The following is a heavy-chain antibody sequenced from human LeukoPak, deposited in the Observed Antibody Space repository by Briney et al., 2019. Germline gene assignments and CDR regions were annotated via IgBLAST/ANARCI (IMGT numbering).Heavy chain of an antibody. J-gene: IGHJ4*02. CDR3: ARVEIAAALDFDY. V-gene: IGHV3-74*01. Sequence: GGSLRLSCAASGFTFSSYWMHWVRHAPGKGLVWVSRINSDGSSTSYADSVKGRFTISRDNAKNTLYLQMNSLRAEDTAVYYCARVEIAAALDFDYWGQGTLVTVSS. CDR2: INSDGSST. D-gene: IGHD6-13*01. CDR1: GFTFSSYW.